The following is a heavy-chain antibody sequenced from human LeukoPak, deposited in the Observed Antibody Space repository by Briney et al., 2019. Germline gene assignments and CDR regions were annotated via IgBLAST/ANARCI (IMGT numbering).Heavy chain of an antibody. V-gene: IGHV4-34*01. CDR1: GGTFSGYY. CDR2: INHSGST. Sequence: SETMSLTCAVYGGTFSGYYWSWIRQPPGKGLEWIGEINHSGSTNYNPSLKSRVTISVDTSKNQFSLKLSSVTAADTAVYYCARRPWLLRYFDYWGQGTLVTVSS. J-gene: IGHJ4*02. CDR3: ARRPWLLRYFDY. D-gene: IGHD3-22*01.